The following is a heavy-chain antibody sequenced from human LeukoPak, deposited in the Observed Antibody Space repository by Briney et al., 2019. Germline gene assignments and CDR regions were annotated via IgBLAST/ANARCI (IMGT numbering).Heavy chain of an antibody. CDR3: ARPIYSSGWKFDY. D-gene: IGHD6-19*01. V-gene: IGHV5-51*01. CDR2: IYPGDSDT. J-gene: IGHJ4*02. Sequence: GESLQISCQGSGYSFTSYWIGWVRQMPRIGLEWMGIIYPGDSDTRYSPFFQGQVTISADKSISTAYLQWSSLKASDTAMYYCARPIYSSGWKFDYWGQGTLVTVSS. CDR1: GYSFTSYW.